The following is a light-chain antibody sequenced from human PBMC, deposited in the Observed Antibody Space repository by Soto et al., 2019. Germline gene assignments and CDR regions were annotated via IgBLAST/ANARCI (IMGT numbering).Light chain of an antibody. CDR2: HAS. V-gene: IGKV3-11*01. Sequence: EVVLTQSPATLSLSPGEGASLSCRASQTVTNLAWYQHKPGQAPTLLIYHASTRATGIPARFSGSGSGTDFTLSISSLEPEDFAVYYCQQYSSRLRSFGGGTKVEIK. J-gene: IGKJ4*01. CDR3: QQYSSRLRS. CDR1: QTVTN.